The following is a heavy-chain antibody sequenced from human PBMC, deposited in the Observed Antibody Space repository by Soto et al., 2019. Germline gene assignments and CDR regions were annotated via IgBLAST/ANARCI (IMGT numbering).Heavy chain of an antibody. CDR2: TLYSGRT. J-gene: IGHJ5*02. D-gene: IGHD3-10*01. V-gene: IGHV4-4*02. Sequence: QVQLQESGPGLVKPSGTLSLTCAVSGASISSGWWTWVRQPPGKGLEWIEETLYSGRTNGNSSLNSRVTISIEKSTKQFSLNLSSVTAADTAVFYCSSRVTDAPTWGQGTLVTVSS. CDR1: GASISSGW. CDR3: SSRVTDAPT.